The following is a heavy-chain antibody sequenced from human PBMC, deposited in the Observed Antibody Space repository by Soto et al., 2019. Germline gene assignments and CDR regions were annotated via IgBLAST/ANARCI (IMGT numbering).Heavy chain of an antibody. CDR3: ARRRVSAHIGLGGYYGMDV. Sequence: QVQLQQWGAGLLKPSETLSLTCAVYGGSFSGYYWSWIRQPPGKGLEWIGEINHSGSTNYNPSLKSRVTISVDTSKNQFSLKLSSVTAADTAVYYCARRRVSAHIGLGGYYGMDVWGQGTTVTVSS. CDR2: INHSGST. D-gene: IGHD2-15*01. CDR1: GGSFSGYY. V-gene: IGHV4-34*01. J-gene: IGHJ6*02.